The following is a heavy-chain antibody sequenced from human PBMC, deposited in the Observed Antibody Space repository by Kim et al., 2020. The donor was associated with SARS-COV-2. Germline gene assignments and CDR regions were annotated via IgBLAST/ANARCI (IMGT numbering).Heavy chain of an antibody. V-gene: IGHV4-39*01. J-gene: IGHJ3*02. CDR2: IYYTGST. D-gene: IGHD4-17*01. Sequence: SETLSLTCTVSGGSISSSSYYWGWIRQPPGKGLEWIGTIYYTGSTYYNPSLKSRVTISVHTSKSQFSLKLTSVTAADTAVYFCAKQDGGPGPFDIWGQGT. CDR1: GGSISSSSYY. CDR3: AKQDGGPGPFDI.